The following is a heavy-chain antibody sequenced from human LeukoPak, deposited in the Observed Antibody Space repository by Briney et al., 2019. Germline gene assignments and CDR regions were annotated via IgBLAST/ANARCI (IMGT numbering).Heavy chain of an antibody. V-gene: IGHV4-39*01. D-gene: IGHD3-22*01. CDR1: GGSISSSSYY. CDR3: ARRTYYDTSGSHYFDY. CDR2: IYYSGST. J-gene: IGHJ4*02. Sequence: PSETLSRTCTVSGGSISSSSYYWGWIRQPPGKGLEWIGSIYYSGSTYYNPSLKSRVTISADTSKNQFSLKLSSVTAPDTAIYYCARRTYYDTSGSHYFDYWGQGTLVTVSS.